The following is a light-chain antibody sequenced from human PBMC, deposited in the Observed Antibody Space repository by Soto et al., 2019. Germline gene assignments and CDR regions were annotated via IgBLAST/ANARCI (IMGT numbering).Light chain of an antibody. J-gene: IGKJ1*01. Sequence: DIQMTQSPSTLSASVCDRVTITCGASQSISTWLAWYQQKPGKAPNLLIHDASYLESGVPSRFSGSGSGTEFTPIISSLQPDDSATYYCQQYNSYSWTFGQGTKVDIK. CDR2: DAS. V-gene: IGKV1-5*01. CDR3: QQYNSYSWT. CDR1: QSISTW.